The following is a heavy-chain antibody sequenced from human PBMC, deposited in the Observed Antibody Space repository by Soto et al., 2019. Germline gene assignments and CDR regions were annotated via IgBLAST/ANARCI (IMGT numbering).Heavy chain of an antibody. Sequence: ASVKVSCKASGYIFTSLAIHWVRQAPGQRLEWMGWINPGNGKTKYSQSFQGRVTITRDTSASTAYMELSSLRSEDTAVYFCARDLDAYNSTGYWGQGTLVTVAS. CDR1: GYIFTSLA. V-gene: IGHV1-3*01. CDR2: INPGNGKT. J-gene: IGHJ4*02. CDR3: ARDLDAYNSTGY. D-gene: IGHD1-1*01.